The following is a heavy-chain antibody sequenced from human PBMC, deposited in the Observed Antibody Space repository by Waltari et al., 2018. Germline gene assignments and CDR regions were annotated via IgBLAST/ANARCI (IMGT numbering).Heavy chain of an antibody. J-gene: IGHJ6*03. V-gene: IGHV4-59*01. Sequence: QVQLQESGPGLVKPSETLSLTCTVSGGSISSYYWSWIRQPPGKGLEWIGYIYYSGSTKYHPSPKSRVTISVDTSKNPVSLKLSAVTAADTAVYYCGRGEGDYYMDVWGKGTTVTVSS. CDR3: GRGEGDYYMDV. CDR2: IYYSGST. CDR1: GGSISSYY.